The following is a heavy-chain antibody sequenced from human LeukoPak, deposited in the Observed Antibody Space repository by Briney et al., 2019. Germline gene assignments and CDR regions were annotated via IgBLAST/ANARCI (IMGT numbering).Heavy chain of an antibody. V-gene: IGHV1-2*02. CDR2: INLNSGGT. D-gene: IGHD1-26*01. CDR3: ARTWGQLRQRSGSYTY. J-gene: IGHJ4*02. CDR1: GYTFTGYY. Sequence: ASVKVSCKASGYTFTGYYMHWVRQAPGQGLELMGWINLNSGGTNYAQKFQGRVTMTRDTSISTAYMELSRLRSDDTAVYYCARTWGQLRQRSGSYTYWGQGTLVTVSS.